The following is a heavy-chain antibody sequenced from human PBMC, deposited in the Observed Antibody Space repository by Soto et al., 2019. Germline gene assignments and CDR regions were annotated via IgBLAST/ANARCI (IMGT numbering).Heavy chain of an antibody. Sequence: LRLSCAASGFTFSSYGMHWVRQAPGKGLEWVAVIWYDGSNKYYADSVKGRFTISRDNSKNTLYLQMNSLRAEDTAVYYCATGGERLADYYYYYGMDVWGQGTTVTVSS. D-gene: IGHD6-25*01. CDR2: IWYDGSNK. CDR3: ATGGERLADYYYYYGMDV. V-gene: IGHV3-33*01. CDR1: GFTFSSYG. J-gene: IGHJ6*02.